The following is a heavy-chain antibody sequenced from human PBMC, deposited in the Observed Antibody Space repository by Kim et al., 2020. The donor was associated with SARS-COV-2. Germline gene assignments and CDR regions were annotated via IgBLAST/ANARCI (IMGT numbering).Heavy chain of an antibody. Sequence: GGSLRLSCAASGFTFSSYSMNWVRQAPGKGLEWVSSISSSSSYIYYADSVKGRFTISRDNAKNSLYLQMNSLRAEDTAVYYCARALYCSSTSCYNDYWGQGTLVTVSS. CDR1: GFTFSSYS. CDR3: ARALYCSSTSCYNDY. D-gene: IGHD2-2*02. J-gene: IGHJ4*02. CDR2: ISSSSSYI. V-gene: IGHV3-21*01.